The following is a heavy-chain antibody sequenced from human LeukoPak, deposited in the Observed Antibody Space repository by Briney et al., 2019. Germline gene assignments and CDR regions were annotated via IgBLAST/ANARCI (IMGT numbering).Heavy chain of an antibody. CDR2: IIPIFGIA. D-gene: IGHD6-13*01. V-gene: IGHV1-69*01. CDR3: AREGSSSWNNYYYYYMDV. CDR1: GGTFSSYA. Sequence: GSSVKVSFKASGGTFSSYAISWVRQAPGQGLEWMGGIIPIFGIANYAQKFQGRVTITADESTSTAYMELSSLRSEDTAVYYCAREGSSSWNNYYYYYMDVWGKGTTVTVSS. J-gene: IGHJ6*03.